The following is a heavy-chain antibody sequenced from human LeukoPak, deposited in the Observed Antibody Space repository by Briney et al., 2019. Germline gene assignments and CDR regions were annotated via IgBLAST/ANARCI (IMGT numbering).Heavy chain of an antibody. Sequence: GGSLRLSCAASGFTFSSYWMNWVRQAPGKGLEWVANIKPDGGETYYVDSVKGRFTISRDNAKSSLYLQMNSLRAEDTAVYYCAKEHGIRLRSYFDIWGQGTMVTVSS. CDR2: IKPDGGET. CDR1: GFTFSSYW. V-gene: IGHV3-7*01. D-gene: IGHD3-16*01. CDR3: AKEHGIRLRSYFDI. J-gene: IGHJ3*02.